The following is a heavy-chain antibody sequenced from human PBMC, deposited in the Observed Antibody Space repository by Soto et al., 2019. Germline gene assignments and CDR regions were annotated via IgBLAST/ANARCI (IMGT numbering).Heavy chain of an antibody. CDR3: ARFGDAYYYYMDV. V-gene: IGHV4-59*01. CDR2: IYYSGST. CDR1: GGSISSYY. J-gene: IGHJ6*03. D-gene: IGHD3-10*01. Sequence: QVQLQESGPGLVKPSETLSLTCTVSGGSISSYYWSWIRQPPGKGLEWIGYIYYSGSTNYNPSLKSRVTISVDTSKNQFSLKLSSVTAADTAVYYCARFGDAYYYYMDVWGKGTTVTVSS.